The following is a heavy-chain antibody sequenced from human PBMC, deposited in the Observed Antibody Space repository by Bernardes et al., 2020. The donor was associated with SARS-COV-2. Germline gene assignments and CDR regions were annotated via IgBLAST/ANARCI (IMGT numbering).Heavy chain of an antibody. CDR3: GKDIILRGIFFYAMDV. CDR2: VSWDGSTT. Sequence: GGSLRLSCAASGFTFEDYTMHWVRQVPGKGLEWVSLVSWDGSTTNYADSVKGRFIISRDSSRNNAKNSLYLEMNSLRLEDTALYYCGKDIILRGIFFYAMDVWGQGTMVTVSS. D-gene: IGHD3-10*01. V-gene: IGHV3-43*01. CDR1: GFTFEDYT. J-gene: IGHJ6*02.